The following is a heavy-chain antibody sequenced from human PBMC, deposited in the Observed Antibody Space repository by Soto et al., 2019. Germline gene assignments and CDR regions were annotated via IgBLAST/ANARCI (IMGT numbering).Heavy chain of an antibody. Sequence: PGESLKISCAGSGYNFATFWIGWVRQMPGKGLEWMGIIFPADSDTRYIPSFQGQVTISADKSISTAYLQWSSLKASDTAMYYCARHGVVTTFGSYYYMDVWGKGTTVTVSS. CDR2: IFPADSDT. J-gene: IGHJ6*03. CDR3: ARHGVVTTFGSYYYMDV. D-gene: IGHD4-4*01. CDR1: GYNFATFW. V-gene: IGHV5-51*01.